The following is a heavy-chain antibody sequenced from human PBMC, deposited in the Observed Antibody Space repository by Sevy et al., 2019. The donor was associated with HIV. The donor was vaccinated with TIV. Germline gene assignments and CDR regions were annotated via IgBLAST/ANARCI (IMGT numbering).Heavy chain of an antibody. CDR2: ISYDGSSK. J-gene: IGHJ6*01. CDR1: GXXFSSYP. D-gene: IGHD6-19*01. CDR3: ARDRGXSIGXLXGX. Sequence: GGSLRLSCAASGXXFSSYPMHWVRQAPGKGLEWVAVISYDGSSKYYADSVKGRFTISRDTSKNTLYLQMNSLRAEDTAVYYCARDRGXSIGXLXGXXXXGTTVTXSS. V-gene: IGHV3-30-3*01.